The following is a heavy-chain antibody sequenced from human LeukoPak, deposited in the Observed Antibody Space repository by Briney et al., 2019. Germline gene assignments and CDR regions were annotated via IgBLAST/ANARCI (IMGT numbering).Heavy chain of an antibody. Sequence: SETLSLTCTVSGGSISTYYWSWIRQPPGKGLDWIGSIYHSGSTIYNPSLKSRVTISVDTSKNQFSLMLTSVTAADTAVYYCARDRSAVSPPRDYWGQGIVVSVSS. D-gene: IGHD2-15*01. J-gene: IGHJ4*02. CDR1: GGSISTYY. CDR3: ARDRSAVSPPRDY. V-gene: IGHV4-59*01. CDR2: IYHSGST.